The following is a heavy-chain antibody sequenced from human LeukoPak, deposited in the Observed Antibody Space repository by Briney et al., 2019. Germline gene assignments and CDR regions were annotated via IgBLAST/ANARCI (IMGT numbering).Heavy chain of an antibody. CDR1: GGSFSGYY. V-gene: IGHV4-34*01. Sequence: SETLSLTCAVYGGSFSGYYWSWIRQPPGKGLEWIGEINLSGSTNYNPSLKSRVTISVDTSKNQFSLKLSSVTAADTAVYYCARRSGPFGVVIKRSSHGPIGYWGQGTLVTVSS. J-gene: IGHJ4*02. CDR2: INLSGST. CDR3: ARRSGPFGVVIKRSSHGPIGY. D-gene: IGHD3-3*01.